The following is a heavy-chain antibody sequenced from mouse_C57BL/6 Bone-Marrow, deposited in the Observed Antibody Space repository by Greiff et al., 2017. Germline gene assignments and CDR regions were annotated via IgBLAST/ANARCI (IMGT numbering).Heavy chain of an antibody. D-gene: IGHD1-1*01. CDR3: ARSGRLLRYYYAMDY. CDR1: GYTFTSYW. CDR2: IDPSDSYT. V-gene: IGHV1-50*01. J-gene: IGHJ4*01. Sequence: VQLQQPGAELVKPGASVKLSCKASGYTFTSYWMQWVKQRPGQGLEWIGEIDPSDSYTNYNQKFKGKATLTVDTSSSTAYMQLSSLTSEDSAVYYCARSGRLLRYYYAMDYWGQGTSVTGSS.